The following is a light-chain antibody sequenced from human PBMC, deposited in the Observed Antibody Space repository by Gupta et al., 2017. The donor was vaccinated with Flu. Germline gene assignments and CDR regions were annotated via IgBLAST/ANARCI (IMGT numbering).Light chain of an antibody. V-gene: IGLV3-21*02. J-gene: IGLJ1*01. Sequence: SYDVTQPPSVSVAPGQTARISCETNNFGTNTVHWYQQKPGRAPSLVVSDGGDRPSGISDRFSASKSGSTATLIISRVEDGDEADYYCQVWDSSGDRPLFGTGTRVTAL. CDR3: QVWDSSGDRPL. CDR1: NFGTNT. CDR2: DGG.